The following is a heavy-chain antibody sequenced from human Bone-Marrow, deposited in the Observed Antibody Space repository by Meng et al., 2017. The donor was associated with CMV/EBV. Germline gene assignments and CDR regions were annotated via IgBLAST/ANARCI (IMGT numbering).Heavy chain of an antibody. D-gene: IGHD3-3*01. CDR3: ARVGQSHYDFWSGYYHDAFAI. Sequence: GSLRLSCTVSCGSISSSNYYWGWIRQPPGKGLEWIGSIYYSGSTYYNPSLKSRVTISVDTSKNQFSLNLRSVTAADTAVYYCARVGQSHYDFWSGYYHDAFAIWGQGKRVT. V-gene: IGHV4-39*07. CDR1: CGSISSSNYY. CDR2: IYYSGST. J-gene: IGHJ3*02.